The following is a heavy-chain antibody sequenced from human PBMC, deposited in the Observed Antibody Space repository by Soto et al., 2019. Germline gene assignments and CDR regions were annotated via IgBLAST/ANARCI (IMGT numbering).Heavy chain of an antibody. CDR1: GFTFNYYP. V-gene: IGHV3-30-3*01. D-gene: IGHD6-19*01. Sequence: QMQLVESGGGVVQPGGSLRLSCAASGFTFNYYPMHWVRQAPGKGLEWVAVVSFDGSNKYYADSVKGRFTISKDNSKNTRSLQMNSLRREDTAVYYCARLPGPLVAVLYIYPLDGREAMSDVDVWGQGTTVTVSS. J-gene: IGHJ6*02. CDR2: VSFDGSNK. CDR3: ARLPGPLVAVLYIYPLDGREAMSDVDV.